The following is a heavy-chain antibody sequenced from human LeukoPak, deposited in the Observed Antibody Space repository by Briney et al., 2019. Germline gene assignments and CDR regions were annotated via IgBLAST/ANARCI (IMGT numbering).Heavy chain of an antibody. J-gene: IGHJ3*02. Sequence: PGGSLRLSGAASGFTFSSYTMNWVRKAPGKGLDWISYISSSSSIMYYADSVKGRFSISRDNAKNSLYLQMNSLRDEDTAVYYCARDKSGSDSARGAVIDICGQGAIVTVSS. V-gene: IGHV3-48*02. CDR2: ISSSSSIM. CDR3: ARDKSGSDSARGAVIDI. D-gene: IGHD1-26*01. CDR1: GFTFSSYT.